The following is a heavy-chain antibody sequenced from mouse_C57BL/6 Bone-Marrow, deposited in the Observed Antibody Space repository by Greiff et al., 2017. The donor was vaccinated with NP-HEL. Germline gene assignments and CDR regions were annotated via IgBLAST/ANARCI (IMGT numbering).Heavy chain of an antibody. V-gene: IGHV1-55*01. D-gene: IGHD1-1*01. CDR2: IYPGSGST. CDR3: ARTGLYYYGSDWYFDV. Sequence: QVQLQQPGAELVKPGASVKMSCKASGYTFTSYWITWVKQRPGQGLEWIGDIYPGSGSTNYNEKFKSKATLTVDTSSSTAYMQLSSLTSEDSAVYYCARTGLYYYGSDWYFDVWGTGTTVTVSS. J-gene: IGHJ1*03. CDR1: GYTFTSYW.